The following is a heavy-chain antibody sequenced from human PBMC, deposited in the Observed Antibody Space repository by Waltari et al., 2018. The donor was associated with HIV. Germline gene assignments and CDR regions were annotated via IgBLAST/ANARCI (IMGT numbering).Heavy chain of an antibody. CDR3: VRDDPGYGPIDY. CDR1: GFDLRHYS. D-gene: IGHD3-10*01. J-gene: IGHJ4*02. V-gene: IGHV3-21*04. Sequence: LVESGGGVVKIGGSIRLTCEASGFDLRHYSMNWVRQSPVSGREWVASIRRGNNEKHYLDSVRGRFVISRDNSESFVYLQMESVGEEDTATYFCVRDDPGYGPIDYWGQGTPVTV. CDR2: IRRGNNEK.